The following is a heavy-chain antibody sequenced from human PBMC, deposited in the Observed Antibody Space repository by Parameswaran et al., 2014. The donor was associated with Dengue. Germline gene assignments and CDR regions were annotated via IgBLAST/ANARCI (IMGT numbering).Heavy chain of an antibody. J-gene: IGHJ1*01. CDR3: AQGWIRLSN. D-gene: IGHD5-18*01. V-gene: IGHV3-23*01. Sequence: RWIRQPPGKGLEWVSGISGSASGSGTSTYYADSVKGRFTISRDDSKNTLYLQMSSLRAEDTAVYYCAQGWIRLSNWGQGTLVTVSS. CDR2: ISGSASGSGTST.